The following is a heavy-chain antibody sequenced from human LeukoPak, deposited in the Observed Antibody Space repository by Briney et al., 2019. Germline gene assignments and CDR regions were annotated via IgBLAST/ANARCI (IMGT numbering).Heavy chain of an antibody. Sequence: GGSLRLSCAASEFSVGSNYMTWVRQAPGKGLEWVSLIYSGGSTYYADSVKGRFTISRDNSKNTLYLQMNSLRAEDTAVYYCATYRQILLPFEAWGQGTLVTVSS. CDR2: IYSGGST. V-gene: IGHV3-66*01. D-gene: IGHD5-18*01. CDR3: ATYRQILLPFEA. J-gene: IGHJ5*02. CDR1: EFSVGSNY.